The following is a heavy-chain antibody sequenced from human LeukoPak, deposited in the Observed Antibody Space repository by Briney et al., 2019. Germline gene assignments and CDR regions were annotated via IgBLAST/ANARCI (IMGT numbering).Heavy chain of an antibody. V-gene: IGHV3-23*01. CDR1: GFTFSSYA. J-gene: IGHJ5*02. CDR3: AKEIRWQNWFDP. CDR2: ISGSGGST. Sequence: GESLRLSCAVSGFTFSSYAMSWVRQAPGKGLEWVSAISGSGGSTYYADSVKGRFTISRDNSKNTLYLQMNSLRAEDTAVYYCAKEIRWQNWFDPWGQGTLVTVSS. D-gene: IGHD4-23*01.